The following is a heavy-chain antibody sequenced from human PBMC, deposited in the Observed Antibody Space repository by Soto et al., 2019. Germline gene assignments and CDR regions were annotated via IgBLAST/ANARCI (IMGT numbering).Heavy chain of an antibody. Sequence: SETLSLTCAVYGGSFSGYYWSGIRQRPGKGLEWIGEINHSGSSNYNPSLKSRVTISVHTSKNQFALKLSSVTAADTAVDYCASSSWYYYYYGMEVWGQGTTVTVSS. V-gene: IGHV4-34*01. J-gene: IGHJ6*02. CDR1: GGSFSGYY. CDR3: ASSSWYYYYYGMEV. CDR2: INHSGSS. D-gene: IGHD6-13*01.